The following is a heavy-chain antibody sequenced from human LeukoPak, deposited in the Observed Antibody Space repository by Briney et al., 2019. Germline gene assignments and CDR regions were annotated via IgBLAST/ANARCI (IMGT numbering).Heavy chain of an antibody. J-gene: IGHJ4*02. D-gene: IGHD6-19*01. CDR3: ARDLTGYSSGWENFDY. Sequence: ASVKVSCKASGGTFCSYAINWVRQAPGQGLEWMGGIIPIFGTANYAQKFQGRITITTDESTSTAYMELSSLRSEDTAAYYCARDLTGYSSGWENFDYWGQGTLVTVSS. CDR1: GGTFCSYA. CDR2: IIPIFGTA. V-gene: IGHV1-69*05.